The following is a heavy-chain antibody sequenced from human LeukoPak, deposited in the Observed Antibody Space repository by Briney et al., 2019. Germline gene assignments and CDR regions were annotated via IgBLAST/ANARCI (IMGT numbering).Heavy chain of an antibody. CDR2: IYYSGST. J-gene: IGHJ5*02. D-gene: IGHD3-10*01. V-gene: IGHV4-39*01. CDR1: GGSFSDYY. Sequence: SETLSLTCAVYGGSFSDYYWSWIRQPPGKGLEWIGSIYYSGSTYYNPSLKSRVTISVDTSKNQFSLKLSSVTAADTAVYYCARQRITMVRGVISNNWFDPWGQGTLVTVSS. CDR3: ARQRITMVRGVISNNWFDP.